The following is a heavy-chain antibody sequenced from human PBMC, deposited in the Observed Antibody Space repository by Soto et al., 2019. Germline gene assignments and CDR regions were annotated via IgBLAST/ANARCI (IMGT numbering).Heavy chain of an antibody. CDR3: ARGYYDSTGYSTPFDY. Sequence: PSQTLSLTCAISGDSVSSNSAAWNWIRQSPSRGLEWLGRTYYRSKWYNDYAVSVKSRITINPDTSKNQFSLQLNSVTPEDTAVYYCARGYYDSTGYSTPFDYWGQGTLVTVSS. J-gene: IGHJ4*02. CDR2: TYYRSKWYN. V-gene: IGHV6-1*01. CDR1: GDSVSSNSAA. D-gene: IGHD3-22*01.